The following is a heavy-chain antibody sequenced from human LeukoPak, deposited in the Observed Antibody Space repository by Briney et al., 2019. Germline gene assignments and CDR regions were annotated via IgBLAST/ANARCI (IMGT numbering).Heavy chain of an antibody. D-gene: IGHD3-3*01. Sequence: GGSLRLSCAASGFTFSSYGMHWVRQAPGKGLEWVSAISGSGGSTYYADSVKGRFTISRDNSKNTLYLQMNSLRAEDTAVYYCAKWGYYDFWSGYYTGASFDYWGQGTLVTVSS. V-gene: IGHV3-23*01. CDR2: ISGSGGST. CDR1: GFTFSSYG. J-gene: IGHJ4*02. CDR3: AKWGYYDFWSGYYTGASFDY.